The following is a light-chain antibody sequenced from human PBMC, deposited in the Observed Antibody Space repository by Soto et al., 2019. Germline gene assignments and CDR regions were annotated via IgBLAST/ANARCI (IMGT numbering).Light chain of an antibody. CDR3: QQYDNLPLT. V-gene: IGKV1-33*01. CDR1: QDISNY. Sequence: DIQMTQSPSSLSASVGDRVTITCQASQDISNYLNWYQQKPGKAPKLLIYDASNLETGVQSRFSGSGSGTDFTITIRRLQPEDIATYYCQQYDNLPLTFGGGTKVEIK. J-gene: IGKJ4*01. CDR2: DAS.